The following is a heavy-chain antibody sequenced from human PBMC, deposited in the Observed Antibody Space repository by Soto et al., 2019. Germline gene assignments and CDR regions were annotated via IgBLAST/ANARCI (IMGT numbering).Heavy chain of an antibody. V-gene: IGHV4-31*03. CDR1: GGSISSVGYY. CDR3: ARVPRYDFWSGPLDYYGMDV. J-gene: IGHJ6*02. Sequence: PSETLSLTCTVSGGSISSVGYYWSWIRQHPGKGLEWIGYIYYSGSTYYNPSLKSRVTISVDTSKNQYSLKLSSVTAADTAVYYCARVPRYDFWSGPLDYYGMDVWGQGTTVTVSS. CDR2: IYYSGST. D-gene: IGHD3-3*01.